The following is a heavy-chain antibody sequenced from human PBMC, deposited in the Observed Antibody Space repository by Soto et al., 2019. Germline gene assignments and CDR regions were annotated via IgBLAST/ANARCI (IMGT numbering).Heavy chain of an antibody. CDR3: AHRRYYSSSDPAFYMDV. J-gene: IGHJ6*03. V-gene: IGHV2-5*02. D-gene: IGHD6-13*01. CDR1: GFSLSTSAVG. Sequence: QITLKESGPTLVKPTQTLTLTCTFSGFSLSTSAVGVGWIRLPPGKAVEWLALIYWDDDKRYSPSLKSGPTITEDASKNQVVLTMTKMDPVDTATYYCAHRRYYSSSDPAFYMDVWGKGTTVTVSS. CDR2: IYWDDDK.